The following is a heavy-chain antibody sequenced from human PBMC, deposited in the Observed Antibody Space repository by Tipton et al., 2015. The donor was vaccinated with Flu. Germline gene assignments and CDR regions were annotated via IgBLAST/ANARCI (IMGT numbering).Heavy chain of an antibody. CDR1: GGSFSGYY. CDR2: INHSGTT. J-gene: IGHJ5*02. Sequence: TLSLTCAVYGGSFSGYYWPWIRQPPGKGLEWIGEINHSGTTNYNPSLKSRVTVSVDTSKNQFSLKVFSVTAADTAVYYCARRDDSNYVSEPKNWFDTWIQGTLGTVSS. D-gene: IGHD4-11*01. V-gene: IGHV4-34*01. CDR3: ARRDDSNYVSEPKNWFDT.